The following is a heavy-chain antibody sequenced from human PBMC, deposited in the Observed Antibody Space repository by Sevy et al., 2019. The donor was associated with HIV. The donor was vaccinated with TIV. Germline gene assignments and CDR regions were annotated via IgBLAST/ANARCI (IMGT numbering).Heavy chain of an antibody. Sequence: GGSLRLSCAASGFTFSSYAMSWVRQAPGKGLEWVSAISGSGGSTYYADSVKGRFTISRDNSKNTLYLQMNSLRGEDTAIYYCAKGWIQLWLEGCNWFDPWGQGTLVTVSS. V-gene: IGHV3-23*01. CDR2: ISGSGGST. J-gene: IGHJ5*02. D-gene: IGHD5-18*01. CDR1: GFTFSSYA. CDR3: AKGWIQLWLEGCNWFDP.